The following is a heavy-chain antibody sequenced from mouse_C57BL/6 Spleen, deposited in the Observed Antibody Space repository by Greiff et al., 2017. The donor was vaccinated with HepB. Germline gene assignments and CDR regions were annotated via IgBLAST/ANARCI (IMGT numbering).Heavy chain of an antibody. J-gene: IGHJ3*01. CDR3: ARSDYYGSSWFAY. V-gene: IGHV1-82*01. CDR2: IYPGDGDT. CDR1: GYAFSSSW. D-gene: IGHD1-1*01. Sequence: LQESGPELVKPGASVKISCKASGYAFSSSWMNWVKQRPGKGLEWIGRIYPGDGDTNYNGKFKGKATLTADKSSSTAYMQLSSLTSEDSAVYFCARSDYYGSSWFAYWGQGTLVTVSA.